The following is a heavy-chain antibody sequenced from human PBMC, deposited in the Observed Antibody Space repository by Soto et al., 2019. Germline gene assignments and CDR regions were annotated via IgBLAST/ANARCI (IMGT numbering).Heavy chain of an antibody. CDR3: AKDFRDFGVVHSMDV. CDR1: GFTFSSYA. CDR2: ISGSGGST. V-gene: IGHV3-23*01. J-gene: IGHJ6*02. D-gene: IGHD3-3*01. Sequence: PGGSLRLSCAASGFTFSSYAMSWVRQAPGKGLEWVSAISGSGGSTYYADSVKGRFTISRDNSKNTLYLQMNSLRAEDTAVYYCAKDFRDFGVVHSMDVWGQGTTVTVSS.